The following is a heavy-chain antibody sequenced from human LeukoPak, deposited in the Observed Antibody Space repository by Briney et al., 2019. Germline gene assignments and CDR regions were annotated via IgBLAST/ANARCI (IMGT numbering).Heavy chain of an antibody. CDR3: ARTSGFCNGGTCYLDY. Sequence: ASVKVSCKASGYTFTSYGITWVRQAPGQGLEWMGWINPKSGDTNYAQKFQGRVTMTRDTPITTAYMELSRLTSDDTAVYYCARTSGFCNGGTCYLDYWGQGTLVTVSS. D-gene: IGHD2-15*01. CDR2: INPKSGDT. V-gene: IGHV1-2*02. J-gene: IGHJ4*02. CDR1: GYTFTSYG.